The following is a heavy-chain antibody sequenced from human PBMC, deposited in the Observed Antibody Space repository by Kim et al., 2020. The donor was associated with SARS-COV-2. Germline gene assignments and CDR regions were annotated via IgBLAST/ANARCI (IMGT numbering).Heavy chain of an antibody. V-gene: IGHV3-20*01. CDR1: GFTFDDYG. CDR2: INWNGGST. J-gene: IGHJ2*01. D-gene: IGHD2-21*02. Sequence: GGSLRLSCAASGFTFDDYGMSWVRQAPGKGLEWVSGINWNGGSTGYADSVKGRFTISRDNAKNSLYLQMNSLRAEDTALYHCARDPGESSYCGGDCYQNWYLDLWGRSTLVTVSS. CDR3: ARDPGESSYCGGDCYQNWYLDL.